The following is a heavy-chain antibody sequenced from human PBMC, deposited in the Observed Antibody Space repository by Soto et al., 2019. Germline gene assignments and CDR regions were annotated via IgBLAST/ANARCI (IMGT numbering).Heavy chain of an antibody. D-gene: IGHD6-13*01. V-gene: IGHV3-30-3*01. CDR2: ISYDGSNK. CDR1: GFTFSSYA. J-gene: IGHJ4*02. CDR3: ARDLGRSGIAAAGTPDDWAQYYFDY. Sequence: GGSLRLSCAASGFTFSSYAMHWVRQAPGKGLEWVAVISYDGSNKYYADSVKGRFTISRDNSKNTLYLQMNSLRAEDTAVYYCARDLGRSGIAAAGTPDDWAQYYFDYWGQGTLVTVSS.